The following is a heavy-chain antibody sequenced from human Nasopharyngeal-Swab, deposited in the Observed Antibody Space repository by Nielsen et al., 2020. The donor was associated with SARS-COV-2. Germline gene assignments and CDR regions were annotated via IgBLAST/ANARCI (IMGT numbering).Heavy chain of an antibody. CDR3: ARDSPSSIAARPDAFDI. D-gene: IGHD6-6*01. CDR1: GFTFSSYS. J-gene: IGHJ3*02. CDR2: ISSSSSTI. Sequence: GESLKISCAASGFTFSSYSMNWVRQAPGKGLEWVSYISSSSSTIYYADSVKGRFTISRDNAKNSLYLQMNSLRAEDTAVYYCARDSPSSIAARPDAFDIWGQGTMVTVSS. V-gene: IGHV3-48*04.